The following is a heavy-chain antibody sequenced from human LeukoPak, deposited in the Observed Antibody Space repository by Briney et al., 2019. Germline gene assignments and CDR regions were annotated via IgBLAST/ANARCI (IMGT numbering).Heavy chain of an antibody. Sequence: GGSLRLSCAASGFTFSTYGMHWVRQAPGKGLEWVAFIRYDGSDKFYADSVKGRFTLSRDNSKNTLYLQMNSLRAEDTAVYYCAKDLRGGGRSFGYWGQGTLVTVSS. CDR3: AKDLRGGGRSFGY. J-gene: IGHJ4*02. CDR1: GFTFSTYG. CDR2: IRYDGSDK. V-gene: IGHV3-30*02. D-gene: IGHD3-16*01.